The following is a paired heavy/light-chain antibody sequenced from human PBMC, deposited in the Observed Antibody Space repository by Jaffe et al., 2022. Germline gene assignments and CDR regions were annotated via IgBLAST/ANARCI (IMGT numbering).Heavy chain of an antibody. D-gene: IGHD2-21*02. CDR1: GFTFSSYE. CDR2: ISSSGSTI. Sequence: EVQLVESGGGLVQPGGSLRLSCAASGFTFSSYEMNWVRQAPGKGLEWVSYISSSGSTIYYADSVKGRFTISRDNAKNSLYLQMNSLRAEDTAVYYCARSVGGLLFNPSYYFDYWGQGTLVTVSS. V-gene: IGHV3-48*03. J-gene: IGHJ4*02. CDR3: ARSVGGLLFNPSYYFDY.
Light chain of an antibody. CDR2: AAS. CDR1: QSISSY. Sequence: DIQMTQSPSSLSASVGDRVTITCRASQSISSYLNWYQQKPGKAPKLLIYAASSLQSGVPSRFSGSGSGTDFTLTISSLQPEDFATYYCQQSYSTPPEYTFGQGTKLEIK. J-gene: IGKJ2*01. V-gene: IGKV1-39*01. CDR3: QQSYSTPPEYT.